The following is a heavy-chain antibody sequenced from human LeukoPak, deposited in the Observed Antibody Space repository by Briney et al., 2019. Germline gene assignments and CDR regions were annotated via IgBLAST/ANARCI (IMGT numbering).Heavy chain of an antibody. J-gene: IGHJ4*02. V-gene: IGHV3-7*01. CDR2: IKQDGSEK. CDR1: GFTFSSYW. Sequence: GGSLRLSCAASGFTFSSYWMSWVRQAPGKGLEWVANIKQDGSEKYYVDSVKGRFTISRDNAKNSLYLQMNSLRAEDTAVYYCAKGRYYDSNAYPIDYWGQGTLVTVSS. CDR3: AKGRYYDSNAYPIDY. D-gene: IGHD3-22*01.